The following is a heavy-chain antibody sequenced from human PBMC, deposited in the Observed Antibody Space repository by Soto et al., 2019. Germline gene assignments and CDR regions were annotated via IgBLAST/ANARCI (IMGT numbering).Heavy chain of an antibody. CDR3: AGFRGSDTYFAFGEEF. Sequence: PSEPLSLTCAASRASVTSGLYYWGWIRHPPGKGLEWIGNYYYGVSTYYNPSLKSRVSMSLDASTNHFSLKLTSVTAADTAVYYCAGFRGSDTYFAFGEEFWGKGTLVTVSA. J-gene: IGHJ1*01. D-gene: IGHD3-10*01. V-gene: IGHV4-39*01. CDR1: RASVTSGLYY. CDR2: YYYGVST.